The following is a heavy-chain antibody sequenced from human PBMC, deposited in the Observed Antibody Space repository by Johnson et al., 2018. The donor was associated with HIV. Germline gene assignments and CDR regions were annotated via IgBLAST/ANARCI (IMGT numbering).Heavy chain of an antibody. D-gene: IGHD1-26*01. J-gene: IGHJ3*02. V-gene: IGHV3-23*04. CDR1: GFTFSSYP. CDR3: ALEGSQGAFDI. CDR2: ISADGGST. Sequence: VQLVESGGGLVQPGGSLRLSCAASGFTFSSYPMSWVRQAPGKGLEWVSGISADGGSTYYADSVKGRFTISRDYSKNTLYLQMNRLRAEDTAVYYCALEGSQGAFDIWGQGTMVTVSS.